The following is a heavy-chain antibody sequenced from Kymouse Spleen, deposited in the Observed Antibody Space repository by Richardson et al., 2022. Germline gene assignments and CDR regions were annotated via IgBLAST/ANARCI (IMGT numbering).Heavy chain of an antibody. D-gene: IGHD3-10*01. J-gene: IGHJ6*02. CDR2: IRSKANSYAT. CDR3: TRRYYGSGSYEDYYGMDV. Sequence: EVQLVESGGGLVQPGGSLKLSCAASGFTFSGSAMHWVRQASGKGLEWVGRIRSKANSYATAYAASVKGRFTISRDDSKNTAYLQMNSLKTEDTAVYYCTRRYYGSGSYEDYYGMDVWGQGTTVTVSS. CDR1: GFTFSGSA. V-gene: IGHV3-73*02.